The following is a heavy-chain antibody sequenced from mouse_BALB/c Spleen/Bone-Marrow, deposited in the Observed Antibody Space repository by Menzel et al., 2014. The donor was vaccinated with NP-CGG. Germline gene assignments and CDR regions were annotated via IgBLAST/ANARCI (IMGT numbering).Heavy chain of an antibody. CDR2: INPSNGGT. J-gene: IGHJ1*01. Sequence: VKLMESGAELVKPGASVKLSCKASGYTFSSYYMYWVKQRPGQGLEWIGEINPSNGGTKFNEKFKSKATLTVDKSSSTAYMQLTSLTSEASAFYYCTKSTSGYWYLDVGGPGPTAPVP. CDR3: TKSTSGYWYLDV. CDR1: GYTFSSYY. D-gene: IGHD3-1*01. V-gene: IGHV1S81*02.